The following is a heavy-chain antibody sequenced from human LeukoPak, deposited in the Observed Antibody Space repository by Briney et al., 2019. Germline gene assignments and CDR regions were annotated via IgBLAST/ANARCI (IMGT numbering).Heavy chain of an antibody. J-gene: IGHJ4*02. Sequence: SETLSLTCTVSDGSISSYYWSWIRQPAGKGLEWIGRIYTSGSTNYNPSLKSRVTISVDTSKNQFSLKLSSVTAADTAVYYCARVSSRGYSSGWYYFDYWGQGTLVTVSS. V-gene: IGHV4-4*07. CDR2: IYTSGST. D-gene: IGHD6-19*01. CDR1: DGSISSYY. CDR3: ARVSSRGYSSGWYYFDY.